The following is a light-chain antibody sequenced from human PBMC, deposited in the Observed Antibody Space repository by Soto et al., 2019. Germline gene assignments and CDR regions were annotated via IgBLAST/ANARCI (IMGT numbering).Light chain of an antibody. CDR1: QSVNSNY. Sequence: EIVLTQSPGTRSLSPGERATLSCRASQSVNSNYLAWYQQKPGQAPRLLISDASNRATGVPARFSGSGSETDFNLTISSLQSEDLAVYYCQQYANWPKTFGQGTKVDIK. CDR3: QQYANWPKT. J-gene: IGKJ1*01. V-gene: IGKV3-20*01. CDR2: DAS.